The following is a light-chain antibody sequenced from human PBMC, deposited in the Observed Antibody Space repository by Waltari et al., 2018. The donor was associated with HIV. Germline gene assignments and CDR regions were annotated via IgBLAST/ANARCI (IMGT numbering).Light chain of an antibody. CDR3: HHYNNWRET. CDR1: QSVNSN. V-gene: IGKV3-15*01. J-gene: IGKJ1*01. Sequence: EFLMMHSPATLSVSHGARSTLSCRASQSVNSNLAWYQQKPGQTHRLLIYGTSTRATDIPARFSGSGSGTEFTLTISSLQSEDFAVYYCHHYNNWRETFGQGTKVEIK. CDR2: GTS.